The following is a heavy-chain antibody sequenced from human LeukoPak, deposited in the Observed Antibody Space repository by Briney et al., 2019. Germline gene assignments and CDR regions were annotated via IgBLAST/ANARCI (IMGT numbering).Heavy chain of an antibody. CDR3: VVQGWVFRAPTQYYFDY. V-gene: IGHV3-64D*06. Sequence: GGSLRLSCSASGFTFSSYAMHWVRQAPGKGLEYVSAISSNGGSRYYADSVKGRFTISRDNSQNTLYLQMSSLRAEDTAVYYCVVQGWVFRAPTQYYFDYWGQGTLVTVSS. CDR1: GFTFSSYA. J-gene: IGHJ4*02. CDR2: ISSNGGSR. D-gene: IGHD1-1*01.